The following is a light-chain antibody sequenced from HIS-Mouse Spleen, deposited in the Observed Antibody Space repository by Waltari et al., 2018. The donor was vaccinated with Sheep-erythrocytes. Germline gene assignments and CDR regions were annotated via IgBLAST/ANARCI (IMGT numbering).Light chain of an antibody. CDR3: CSYAGSYNHV. V-gene: IGLV2-14*02. Sequence: QSALTQPASVSGSPGQSITISCTGTSSDVGSYNLFSWYQQHPGKAPKPMIYEGSKRPSGVPDRFSGSKSGNTASLTISGLQAEDEADYYCCSYAGSYNHVFATGTKVTVL. CDR1: SSDVGSYNL. J-gene: IGLJ1*01. CDR2: EGS.